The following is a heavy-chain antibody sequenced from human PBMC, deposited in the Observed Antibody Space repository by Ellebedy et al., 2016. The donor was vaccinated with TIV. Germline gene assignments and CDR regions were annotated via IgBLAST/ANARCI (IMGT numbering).Heavy chain of an antibody. CDR1: GYSISCGYY. CDR2: IYHSGST. Sequence: MPSETLSLTCSVSGYSISCGYYWGWFRQPPGKGLEWIGSIYHSGSTYSNPSLKSRVTISVDTSKNQFSLKLRFVTAADTAVYYCARDRTATSFDYWGQGTLVTVSS. V-gene: IGHV4-38-2*02. J-gene: IGHJ4*02. CDR3: ARDRTATSFDY. D-gene: IGHD1-1*01.